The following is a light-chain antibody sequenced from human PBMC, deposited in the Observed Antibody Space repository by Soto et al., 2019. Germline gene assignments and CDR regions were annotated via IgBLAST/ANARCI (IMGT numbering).Light chain of an antibody. J-gene: IGKJ1*01. Sequence: VLTQSPGTLSLFPGERATLSCRASQSVSSSYLAWYQQKPGQAPRLLIFGASSRATGIPDRFSGSGSGTDFILTISRLEPEDFAVYYCQQYGNSRWTFGQGTKVDIK. CDR1: QSVSSSY. CDR2: GAS. CDR3: QQYGNSRWT. V-gene: IGKV3-20*01.